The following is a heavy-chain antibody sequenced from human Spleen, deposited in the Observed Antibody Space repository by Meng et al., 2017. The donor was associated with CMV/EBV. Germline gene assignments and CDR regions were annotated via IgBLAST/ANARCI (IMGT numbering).Heavy chain of an antibody. CDR3: AAGDYDFWRGDY. D-gene: IGHD3-3*01. V-gene: IGHV4-30-4*01. CDR2: IYYSGST. Sequence: VSSGSITSSDYYWTWIRPPPGKGLEWIGYIYYSGSTYYNPSLKSRLTISIDTSNNQFSLKLSSVTAADTAVYYCAAGDYDFWRGDYWGQGTLVTVSS. J-gene: IGHJ4*02. CDR1: SGSITSSDYY.